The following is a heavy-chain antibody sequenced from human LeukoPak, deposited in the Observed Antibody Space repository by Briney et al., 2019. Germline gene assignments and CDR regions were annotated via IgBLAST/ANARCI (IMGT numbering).Heavy chain of an antibody. D-gene: IGHD1-26*01. CDR1: GFTFSSYA. CDR3: ARGSGSYYYYYYYYMDV. V-gene: IGHV3-7*01. CDR2: IKQDGSEK. J-gene: IGHJ6*03. Sequence: PGGSLRLSCAASGFTFSSYAMSWVRQAPRKGQEWVANIKQDGSEKYYVDSVKGRFTISRDNAKNSLYLQMNSLRAEDTAVYYCARGSGSYYYYYYYYMDVWGKGTTVTVSS.